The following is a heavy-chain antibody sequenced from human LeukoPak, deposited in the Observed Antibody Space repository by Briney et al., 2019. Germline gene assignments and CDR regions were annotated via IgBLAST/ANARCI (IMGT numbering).Heavy chain of an antibody. CDR3: ASSPESPYGSGSSLDY. D-gene: IGHD3-10*01. J-gene: IGHJ4*02. V-gene: IGHV4-34*01. Sequence: KPSETLSPTCAVYGGSFSGYYWSWIRQPPGKGLEWIGEINHSGSTNYNPSLKSRVTISVDASKNQFSLKLSSVTAADTAVYYCASSPESPYGSGSSLDYWGQGTLVTVSS. CDR2: INHSGST. CDR1: GGSFSGYY.